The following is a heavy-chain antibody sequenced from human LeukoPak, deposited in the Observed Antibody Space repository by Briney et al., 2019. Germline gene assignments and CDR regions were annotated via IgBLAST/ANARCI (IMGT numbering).Heavy chain of an antibody. CDR1: RYDINSVYY. V-gene: IGHV4-38-2*02. J-gene: IGHJ4*02. CDR3: ARAGGYYGSGSFLDY. CDR2: IYHSGST. Sequence: KPAETLSLTCTVSRYDINSVYYWAWIRQPPGKGLARIGSIYHSGSTYYNASLKSRATISMDTSRNKFSLNLTSVPAADTAVYYCARAGGYYGSGSFLDYWGQGLLVTVSS. D-gene: IGHD3-10*01.